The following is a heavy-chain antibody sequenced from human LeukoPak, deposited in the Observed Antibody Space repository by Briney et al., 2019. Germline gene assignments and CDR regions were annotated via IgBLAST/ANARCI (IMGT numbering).Heavy chain of an antibody. CDR3: ARAGTVRGVQLLDY. D-gene: IGHD3-10*02. V-gene: IGHV4-30-4*01. Sequence: SETLSLTCTVSGGSISSGDYYWSWIRQPPGRGLEWIGYIYYSGSTYYNPSLKSRVTISVDTSKNQFSLKLSSVTAADTAVYYCARAGTVRGVQLLDYWGQGTLVTVSS. J-gene: IGHJ4*02. CDR2: IYYSGST. CDR1: GGSISSGDYY.